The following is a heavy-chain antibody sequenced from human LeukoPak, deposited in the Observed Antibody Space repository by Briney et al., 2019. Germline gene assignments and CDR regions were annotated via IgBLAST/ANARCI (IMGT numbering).Heavy chain of an antibody. CDR2: ISGSGDNT. Sequence: PGGSLRLSCAASGFNFYIYAMSWVRQAPGKGLEWVSSISGSGDNTYYADSVKGRYTISRDNSKNTLYLQMNTLRAEDTAVYYCVKDWSDEAKCGADCLEYWGQGTLVTVSP. CDR1: GFNFYIYA. J-gene: IGHJ4*02. V-gene: IGHV3-23*01. CDR3: VKDWSDEAKCGADCLEY. D-gene: IGHD2-21*02.